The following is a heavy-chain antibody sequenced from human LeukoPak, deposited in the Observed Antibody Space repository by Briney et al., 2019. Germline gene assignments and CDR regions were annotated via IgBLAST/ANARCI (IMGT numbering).Heavy chain of an antibody. CDR2: IYYTGSS. CDR3: TRAASSGPLFTYHMDV. CDR1: GGSIRSSDDY. V-gene: IGHV4-39*07. J-gene: IGHJ6*03. Sequence: PSETLSLTCSVSGGSIRSSDDYWGFVRQTPGKGLEWMGSIYYTGSSHYNPSFKSRATISVDTSKNQFSLKLTSVTAADTAVYYCTRAASSGPLFTYHMDVWGKGTTVTVSS. D-gene: IGHD3-22*01.